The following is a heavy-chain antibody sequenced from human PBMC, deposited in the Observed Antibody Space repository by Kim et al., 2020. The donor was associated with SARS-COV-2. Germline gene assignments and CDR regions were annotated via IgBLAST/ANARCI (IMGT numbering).Heavy chain of an antibody. CDR1: GYTFTSYG. CDR3: ARPYYDFWSGYYGY. J-gene: IGHJ4*02. V-gene: IGHV1-18*04. CDR2: ISAYNGNT. Sequence: ASVKVSCKASGYTFTSYGISWVRQAPGQGLEWMGWISAYNGNTNYAQKLQGRVTMTTDTSTSTAYMELRSLRSDDTAVYYCARPYYDFWSGYYGYWGQGTLVTVSS. D-gene: IGHD3-3*01.